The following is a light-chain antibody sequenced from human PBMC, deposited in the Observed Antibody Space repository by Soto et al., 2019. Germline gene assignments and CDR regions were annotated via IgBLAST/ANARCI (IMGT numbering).Light chain of an antibody. CDR1: QSVSSY. CDR2: DAS. V-gene: IGKV3-11*01. Sequence: EIFSTPSRATLSLSPGERATRSWLAIQSVSSYLAWYQQKPGHYPSLLIYDASSRPTDIHARFSGSGSGTDFTLTIRSIEPEDFALYYCKPRSNWPITLGKGPRLEIK. J-gene: IGKJ5*01. CDR3: KPRSNWPIT.